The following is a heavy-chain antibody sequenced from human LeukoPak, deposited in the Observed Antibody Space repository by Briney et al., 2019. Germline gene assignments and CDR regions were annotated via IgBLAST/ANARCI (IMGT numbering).Heavy chain of an antibody. D-gene: IGHD2-15*01. CDR3: ARAAVVVAATERTPAYYFDY. Sequence: SETLSLTCTVSGYSISSDYYWGWIRQPPGRGLEWIGTIYHSGSTYYNPSLKSRVTISVDKSKNQFSLKLSSVTAADTAVYYCARAAVVVAATERTPAYYFDYWGQGTLVTVSS. CDR1: GYSISSDYY. V-gene: IGHV4-38-2*02. CDR2: IYHSGST. J-gene: IGHJ4*02.